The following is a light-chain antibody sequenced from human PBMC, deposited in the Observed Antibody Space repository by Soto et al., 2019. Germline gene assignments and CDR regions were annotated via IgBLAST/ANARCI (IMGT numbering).Light chain of an antibody. CDR3: QHSYDTPLT. J-gene: IGKJ4*01. CDR2: DAS. Sequence: DIQMTQSPSTLSASVGDRVTIACRASQSISSWLAWYQQKPGKAPKLLIYDASSLESGVPSRFSGSGSGTEFTLTISSLQPDDFATYYCQHSYDTPLTFGGGTKVDIK. V-gene: IGKV1-5*01. CDR1: QSISSW.